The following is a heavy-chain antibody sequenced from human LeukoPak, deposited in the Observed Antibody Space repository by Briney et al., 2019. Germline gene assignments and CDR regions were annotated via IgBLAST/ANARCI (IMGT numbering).Heavy chain of an antibody. D-gene: IGHD6-19*01. CDR3: ARDPRTTTQWLVDAFDI. J-gene: IGHJ3*02. CDR1: GDSVSSNSAA. CDR2: TYYRSKWYN. V-gene: IGHV6-1*01. Sequence: SQTLSLTCAISGDSVSSNSAAWSWIRQSPSRGLEWLGRTYYRSKWYNDYAVSVKSRITINPDTSKNQFSLQLNSVTPEDTAVYYCARDPRTTTQWLVDAFDIWGQGTMVTVSS.